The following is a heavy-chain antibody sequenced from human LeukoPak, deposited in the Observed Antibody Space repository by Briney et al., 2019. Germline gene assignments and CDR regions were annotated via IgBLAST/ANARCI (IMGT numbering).Heavy chain of an antibody. V-gene: IGHV1-18*01. Sequence: GASVKVSCKASGYTFTSYGISWVRQAPGQGLEWMGWISAYNGNTNYAQKLHGRVTMTTDTSTSTAYMELRSLRSGDTAVYYCARNVVVPAAILWFDPWGQGTLVTVSS. CDR3: ARNVVVPAAILWFDP. CDR1: GYTFTSYG. D-gene: IGHD2-2*01. J-gene: IGHJ5*02. CDR2: ISAYNGNT.